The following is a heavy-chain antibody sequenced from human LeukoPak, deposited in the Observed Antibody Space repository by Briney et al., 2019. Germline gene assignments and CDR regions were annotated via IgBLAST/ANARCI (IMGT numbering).Heavy chain of an antibody. V-gene: IGHV3-9*01. J-gene: IGHJ4*02. CDR2: ISWNSGSI. CDR3: VRGYYMCMD. Sequence: GGPLRLSCAASGFTFDDYAMHWVRQAPGKGLEWVSGISWNSGSIGYADSVKGRFTISRDNSKNTLYLQMNSLRADDTAMYYCVRGYYMCMDWGQGTLVTVSS. D-gene: IGHD2-8*01. CDR1: GFTFDDYA.